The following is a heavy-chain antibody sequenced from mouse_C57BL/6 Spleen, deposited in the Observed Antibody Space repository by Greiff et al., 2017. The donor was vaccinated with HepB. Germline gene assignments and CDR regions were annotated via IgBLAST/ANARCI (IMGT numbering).Heavy chain of an antibody. V-gene: IGHV5-6*01. CDR2: ISSGGSYT. D-gene: IGHD2-2*01. CDR1: GFTFSSYG. CDR3: ARPMGYDTGAMDY. J-gene: IGHJ4*01. Sequence: EVKLQESGGDLVKPGGSLKLSCAASGFTFSSYGMSWVRQTPDKRLEWVATISSGGSYTYYPDSVKGRFTISRDNAKNTLYLQMSSLKSEDTAMYYCARPMGYDTGAMDYWGQGTSVTVSS.